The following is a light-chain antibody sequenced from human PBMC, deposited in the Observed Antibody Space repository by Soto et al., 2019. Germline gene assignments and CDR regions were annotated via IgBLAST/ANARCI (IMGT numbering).Light chain of an antibody. CDR2: GAS. J-gene: IGKJ5*01. CDR3: QQYDNSPIT. Sequence: IVFTHSPPTISLSXGGRAPLATXXSQSISSSFLAWYQQKPGQAPRLLIYGASSRATGIPDRFSGTGSETDFTLTISRLEPEDFAVYYCQQYDNSPITFGQGTRLEI. CDR1: QSISSSF. V-gene: IGKV3-20*01.